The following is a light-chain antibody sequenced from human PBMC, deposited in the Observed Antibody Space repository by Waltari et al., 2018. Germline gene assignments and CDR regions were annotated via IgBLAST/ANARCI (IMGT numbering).Light chain of an antibody. J-gene: IGKJ2*01. CDR3: QQYNSYPYT. Sequence: DIQMTQSPSTLSASVGDRVTITCRASQITSTWLAWYQQKPVKAPKLLIYKASSLESGVPSRFSGSGSWTEFTLTISSLQPDDFATYYCQQYNSYPYTFGQGTKLEIK. CDR2: KAS. CDR1: QITSTW. V-gene: IGKV1-5*03.